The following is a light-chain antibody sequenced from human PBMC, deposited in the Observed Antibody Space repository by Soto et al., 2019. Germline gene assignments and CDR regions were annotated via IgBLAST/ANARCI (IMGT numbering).Light chain of an antibody. J-gene: IGKJ5*01. CDR2: EAS. CDR3: QQYENLPT. CDR1: QTSATY. Sequence: DIQMTQSPSSLSASVGDRFTITFRASQTSATYINWYQQKSGSAPRLLIYEASGLQSGVPSRFSGSGSGTDFTFTISRLQPEDIATYYCQQYENLPTFGQGTRLEI. V-gene: IGKV1-33*01.